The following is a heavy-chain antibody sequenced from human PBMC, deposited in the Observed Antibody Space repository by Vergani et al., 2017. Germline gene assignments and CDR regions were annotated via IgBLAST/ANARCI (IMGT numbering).Heavy chain of an antibody. CDR3: ASGRPLWCGELFPFDY. CDR2: IYTSGST. Sequence: QVQLQESGPGLVKPSETLSLTCTVSGGSISSYYWSWIRQPAGKGLEWIGRIYTSGSTNYNPSLKSRVTMSVDTSKNQFSLKLSSVTAADTAVYYCASGRPLWCGELFPFDYWGQGTLVTVSS. J-gene: IGHJ4*02. CDR1: GGSISSYY. D-gene: IGHD3-10*01. V-gene: IGHV4-4*07.